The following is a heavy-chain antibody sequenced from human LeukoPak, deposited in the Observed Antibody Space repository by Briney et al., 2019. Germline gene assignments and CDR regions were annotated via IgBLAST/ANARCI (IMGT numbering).Heavy chain of an antibody. CDR3: ARQSYYDFWSGHYTRGGYFDY. Sequence: GGSLRLSCTASGFTFGDYAMSWVRQAPGKGLEWVSSISSSSSYIYYADSVKGRFTISRDNAKNSLYLQMNSLRAEDTAVYYCARQSYYDFWSGHYTRGGYFDYWGQGTLVTVSS. J-gene: IGHJ4*02. CDR1: GFTFGDYA. CDR2: ISSSSSYI. V-gene: IGHV3-21*01. D-gene: IGHD3-3*01.